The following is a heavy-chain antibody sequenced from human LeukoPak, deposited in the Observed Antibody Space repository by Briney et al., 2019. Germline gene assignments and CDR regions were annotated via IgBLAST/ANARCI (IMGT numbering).Heavy chain of an antibody. D-gene: IGHD1-7*01. Sequence: GGSLRLSCAASGFTFSSYSMNWVRQAPGKGLEGVAYISSSSSYIYYADSVKGRFTISRDNGKNSLYLQMNSLRAEDTAVYYCARITGARDQWGQGTLVTVSS. V-gene: IGHV3-21*01. CDR1: GFTFSSYS. CDR2: ISSSSSYI. CDR3: ARITGARDQ. J-gene: IGHJ4*02.